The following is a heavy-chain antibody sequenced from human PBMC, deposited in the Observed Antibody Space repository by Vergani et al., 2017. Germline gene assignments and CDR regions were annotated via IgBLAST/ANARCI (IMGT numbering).Heavy chain of an antibody. CDR2: ISYDGSNK. CDR3: AANLVVAHAFDI. D-gene: IGHD3-22*01. Sequence: QVQLVESGGGVVQPGRSLRLSCAASGFTFSSYAMHWVRQAPGKGLEWVAVISYDGSNKYYADSVKGRFTISRDNSKNTLCLQMNSLRAEDTAVYYCAANLVVAHAFDIWGQGTMVTVSS. CDR1: GFTFSSYA. J-gene: IGHJ3*02. V-gene: IGHV3-30-3*01.